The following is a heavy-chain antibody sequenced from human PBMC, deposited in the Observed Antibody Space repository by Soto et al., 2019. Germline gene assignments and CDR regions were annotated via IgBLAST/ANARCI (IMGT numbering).Heavy chain of an antibody. V-gene: IGHV4-34*02. D-gene: IGHD3-10*02. CDR3: ARSPLSYDYVRQTWREVGDSFDV. CDR1: NSSLGAFH. J-gene: IGHJ3*01. Sequence: QVHLEQWGAGLLKPSETLSLTCAIYNSSLGAFHWTWIRKPPGKGLEWIGELIHGGSTNYNPSLKSRVTFSLDTSKSQFSLHVMSVTAADTAVYYCARSPLSYDYVRQTWREVGDSFDVWGRGTSVTVSS. CDR2: LIHGGST.